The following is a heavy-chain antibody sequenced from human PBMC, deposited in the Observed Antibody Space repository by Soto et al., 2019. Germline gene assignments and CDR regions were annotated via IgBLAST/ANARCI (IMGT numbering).Heavy chain of an antibody. V-gene: IGHV4-34*01. D-gene: IGHD2-15*01. CDR3: ARLSDCSGGSCYSGYFDY. CDR1: GGSFSGYY. Sequence: SETLSLTCAVYGGSFSGYYWSWIRQPPGKGLEWIGEINHSGNTNYNPSLKSRVTISVDTSKNQFSLKLSSVTAADTAVYYCARLSDCSGGSCYSGYFDYWGQGTLVTVSS. CDR2: INHSGNT. J-gene: IGHJ4*02.